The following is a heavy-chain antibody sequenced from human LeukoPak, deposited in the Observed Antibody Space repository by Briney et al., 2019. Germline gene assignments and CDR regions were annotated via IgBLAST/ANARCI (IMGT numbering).Heavy chain of an antibody. CDR1: GGSIRSSYYY. J-gene: IGHJ6*02. Sequence: SETLSLTCTVSGGSIRSSYYYWGWIRQPPGKGLEWIGSIYGSGSTYYNPSLKSRVTISVDTSKNQFSLKLSSVTAADTAVYYCARNQGYYDFWSGSSYYYYGMDVWGQGTTVTVSS. CDR3: ARNQGYYDFWSGSSYYYYGMDV. D-gene: IGHD3-3*01. V-gene: IGHV4-39*07. CDR2: IYGSGST.